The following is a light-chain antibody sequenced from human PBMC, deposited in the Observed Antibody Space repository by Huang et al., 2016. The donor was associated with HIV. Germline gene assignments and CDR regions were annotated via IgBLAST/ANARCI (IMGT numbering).Light chain of an antibody. J-gene: IGKJ2*01. CDR3: QQSYSAPYT. CDR2: TAS. V-gene: IGKV1-39*01. Sequence: DIQMTQSPSSLSASVRDRVTITCRASQSISTYLKWYQQKPGKAPKLLIYTASSLQSGVPSRFSGSGSGTDFTPTINSLQPEDFVTYYCQQSYSAPYTFGQGTKLDIK. CDR1: QSISTY.